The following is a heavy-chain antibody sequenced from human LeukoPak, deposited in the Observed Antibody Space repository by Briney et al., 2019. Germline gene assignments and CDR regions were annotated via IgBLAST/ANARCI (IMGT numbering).Heavy chain of an antibody. CDR3: ARDVRYFDWLGRPGAFDI. D-gene: IGHD3-9*01. V-gene: IGHV1-69*04. Sequence: SVKVSCKASGGTFSSYAISWVRQAPGQGLEWMGRIIPILGIANYAQKFQGRVTITADKSTSTAYMELSSLRSEDTAVYYCARDVRYFDWLGRPGAFDIWGQGTMVTVSS. J-gene: IGHJ3*02. CDR2: IIPILGIA. CDR1: GGTFSSYA.